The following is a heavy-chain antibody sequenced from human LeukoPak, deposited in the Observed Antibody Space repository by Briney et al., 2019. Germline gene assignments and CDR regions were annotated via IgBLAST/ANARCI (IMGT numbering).Heavy chain of an antibody. V-gene: IGHV4-39*01. CDR2: IHYSGST. Sequence: SETLSLTCTVSGGSVTSASHYWAWLRQPPGKGLEWIGSIHYSGSTYYCPSLKSRLTISGDTSKSQFSLKLTFVTAADTAVYYCTRHHDYGDKIDYWGQGTLVTVSS. J-gene: IGHJ4*02. D-gene: IGHD4-23*01. CDR3: TRHHDYGDKIDY. CDR1: GGSVTSASHY.